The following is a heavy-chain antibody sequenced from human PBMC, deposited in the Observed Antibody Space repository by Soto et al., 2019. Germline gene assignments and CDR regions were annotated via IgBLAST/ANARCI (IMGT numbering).Heavy chain of an antibody. D-gene: IGHD2-21*02. CDR2: IGAASDP. J-gene: IGHJ4*02. CDR1: GFTFSIFD. CDR3: AKSSSDSLTSFDY. Sequence: GGSLRLSCAASGFTFSIFDMHWVRQAPGKGLEWVSAIGAASDPYYPGSVKGRFTISRENAKNSLYLQMNSLRAGDTAVYYCAKSSSDSLTSFDYWGQGTLVTVSS. V-gene: IGHV3-13*05.